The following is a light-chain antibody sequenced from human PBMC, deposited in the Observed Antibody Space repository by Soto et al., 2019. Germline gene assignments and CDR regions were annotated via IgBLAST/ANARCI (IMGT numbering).Light chain of an antibody. J-gene: IGLJ2*01. V-gene: IGLV2-11*01. CDR1: SIDVGGYNY. CDR3: CSYAGRYSV. Sequence: TQPRPLSGSPGQSVTFSCPGTSIDVGGYNYVSWYQQHPGKAPKLMIYDVSKRPSGVPDRFSGSKSGNTASLTISGLQAEDEADYYCCSYAGRYSVFGGGTKVTVL. CDR2: DVS.